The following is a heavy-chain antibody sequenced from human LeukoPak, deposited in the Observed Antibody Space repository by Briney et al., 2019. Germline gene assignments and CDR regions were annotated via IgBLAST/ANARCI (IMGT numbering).Heavy chain of an antibody. J-gene: IGHJ4*02. D-gene: IGHD2-8*01. CDR2: TYYRSKWYN. V-gene: IGHV6-1*01. CDR3: ARDLGYCTNGVCHTKFDY. CDR1: GDSVSSNSAA. Sequence: PSQTLPLTCAISGDSVSSNSAAWNWIRQSPSRGLEWLGRTYYRSKWYNDYAVSVKSRITIDPDTSKNQFSLQLNSVAPEDTAVYYCARDLGYCTNGVCHTKFDYWGQGTLVAVSS.